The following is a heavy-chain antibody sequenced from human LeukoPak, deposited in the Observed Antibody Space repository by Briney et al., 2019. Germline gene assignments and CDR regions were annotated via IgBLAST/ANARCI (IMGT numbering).Heavy chain of an antibody. D-gene: IGHD4-23*01. CDR2: ISGDGSTT. V-gene: IGHV3-74*01. CDR1: GFTFSDYW. CDR3: AKNLGGNVWDYFDY. Sequence: GGSLRLSCAASGFTFSDYWMHWVRQAPGKGLVWVSRISGDGSTTTYADSVKGRFTISRDNAKNTLYLQMNSLRAEDTAVYYCAKNLGGNVWDYFDYWGQGTLVTVSS. J-gene: IGHJ4*02.